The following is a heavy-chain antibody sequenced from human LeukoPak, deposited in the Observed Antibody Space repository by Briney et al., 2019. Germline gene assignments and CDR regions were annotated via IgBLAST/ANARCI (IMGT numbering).Heavy chain of an antibody. CDR1: GYTFVTSS. V-gene: IGHV1-18*04. D-gene: IGHD6-13*01. J-gene: IGHJ3*02. CDR2: ISPSSGNT. CDR3: TRVRDSSNWWGALDI. Sequence: ASVNVSCKASGYTFVTSSISWVRQAPGQRFEWMGWISPSSGNTYYAQNLQGRVTMTTDTSTSTAYMELRSLRSDDTAVYYCTRVRDSSNWWGALDIWGQGTVVTVSS.